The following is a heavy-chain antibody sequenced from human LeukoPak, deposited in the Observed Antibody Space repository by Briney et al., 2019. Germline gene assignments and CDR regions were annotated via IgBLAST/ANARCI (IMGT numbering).Heavy chain of an antibody. Sequence: SETLSLTCTVSGGSISSYYWSWIRQPPGKGLEWIGYIYYSGSTNYNPSLKSRVTISVDTSKNQFSLKLSSVTAADTAVYYCARRRYGSSFDYGAQGTLVTVPS. D-gene: IGHD6-13*01. J-gene: IGHJ4*02. V-gene: IGHV4-59*01. CDR2: IYYSGST. CDR1: GGSISSYY. CDR3: ARRRYGSSFDY.